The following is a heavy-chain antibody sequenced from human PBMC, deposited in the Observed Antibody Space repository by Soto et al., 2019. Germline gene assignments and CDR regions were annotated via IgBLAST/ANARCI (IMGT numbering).Heavy chain of an antibody. CDR3: ARDGYSAYYYGMGV. CDR1: GYTFTGYY. V-gene: IGHV1-2*04. Sequence: GASVKVSCKASGYTFTGYYMHWVRQAPGQGLEWMGWINPNSGGTNYAQKFQGWVTMTRDTSISTAYMELSRLRSDDTAVYYCARDGYSAYYYGMGVWGQGTTVTVSS. CDR2: INPNSGGT. J-gene: IGHJ6*02. D-gene: IGHD4-4*01.